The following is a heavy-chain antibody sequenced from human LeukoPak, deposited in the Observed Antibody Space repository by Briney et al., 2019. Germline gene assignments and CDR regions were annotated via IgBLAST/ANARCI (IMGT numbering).Heavy chain of an antibody. J-gene: IGHJ4*02. Sequence: QTGGSLRLSCAASGFTFSSYAMHWVRQAPGKGLEWVAVISYDGSNKYYADSVKGRFTISRDNSKNTLYLQMNSLRAEDTAVYYCASSSGWPVARLWGQGTLVTVSS. CDR2: ISYDGSNK. V-gene: IGHV3-30*04. CDR3: ASSSGWPVARL. D-gene: IGHD6-19*01. CDR1: GFTFSSYA.